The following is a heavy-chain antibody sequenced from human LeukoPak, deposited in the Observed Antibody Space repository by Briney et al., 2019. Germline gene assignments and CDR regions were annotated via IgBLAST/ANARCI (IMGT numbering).Heavy chain of an antibody. D-gene: IGHD3-10*01. CDR1: GFTFSTYG. CDR2: ISTSGSRT. J-gene: IGHJ6*03. Sequence: GGSLRLSCAASGFTFSTYGMSWVRQTPGKGLEWVSGISTSGSRTDYAASVKGRFTISRDISENTVYLQMNSLRAEDTAVYYCAKGGAAGGFDRATYYLDVWGKGTTVTVS. V-gene: IGHV3-23*01. CDR3: AKGGAAGGFDRATYYLDV.